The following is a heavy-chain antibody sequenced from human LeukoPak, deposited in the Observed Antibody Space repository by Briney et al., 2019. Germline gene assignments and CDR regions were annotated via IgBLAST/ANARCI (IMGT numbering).Heavy chain of an antibody. CDR3: ARDSGTTGEVKFDP. D-gene: IGHD3-10*01. Sequence: AETLSLTCTVSGGSINSYWSWIRQPAGKGLEWIGRISGSGTITYNPALQSRLSISIDTSKNQFSLKLMSVTAADTAVYYCARDSGTTGEVKFDPWGQGTLVTVSS. CDR2: ISGSGTI. CDR1: GGSINSY. J-gene: IGHJ5*02. V-gene: IGHV4-4*07.